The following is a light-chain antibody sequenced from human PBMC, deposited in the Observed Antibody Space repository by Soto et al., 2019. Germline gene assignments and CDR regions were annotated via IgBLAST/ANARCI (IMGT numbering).Light chain of an antibody. Sequence: DIQMTQSPSSLSASVGDRVTITCRAGQNINKYLNWYQQKPGKAPKLLIYVTFTLQSGVSSRFTGGGSGTEFTLTIDSLQPEDFATYYCQQSYSSPQTFGQGTRVEVK. V-gene: IGKV1-39*01. CDR3: QQSYSSPQT. J-gene: IGKJ1*01. CDR1: QNINKY. CDR2: VTF.